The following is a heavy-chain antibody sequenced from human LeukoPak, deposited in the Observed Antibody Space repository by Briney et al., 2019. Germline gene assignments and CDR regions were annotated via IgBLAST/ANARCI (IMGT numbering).Heavy chain of an antibody. CDR1: GDSISSYY. Sequence: SETLSLTCTVSGDSISSYYWSWIRQPAGKGLEWIGRIYTSGNTKYNPSLKSRVTMSLDTSKNQFSLKLSSVTAADTAVYYCASLRYSGSSDYWGQGTLVTVSS. V-gene: IGHV4-4*07. CDR3: ASLRYSGSSDY. D-gene: IGHD1-26*01. CDR2: IYTSGNT. J-gene: IGHJ4*02.